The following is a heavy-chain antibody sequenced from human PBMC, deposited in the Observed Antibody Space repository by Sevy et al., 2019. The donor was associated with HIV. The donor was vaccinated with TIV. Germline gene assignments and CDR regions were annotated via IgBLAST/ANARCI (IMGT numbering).Heavy chain of an antibody. Sequence: GGSLRLSCATSDFTFSAYEMSWVRQAPGKGLEWVSTISARGDSRYHAASVIGRFTIPRENYKSTLYLQMNSLGADDSAVYYCARYIERDYDFWSGFYFDAWGHGTLVTVSS. V-gene: IGHV3-23*01. CDR3: ARYIERDYDFWSGFYFDA. CDR1: DFTFSAYE. D-gene: IGHD3-3*01. J-gene: IGHJ4*01. CDR2: ISARGDSR.